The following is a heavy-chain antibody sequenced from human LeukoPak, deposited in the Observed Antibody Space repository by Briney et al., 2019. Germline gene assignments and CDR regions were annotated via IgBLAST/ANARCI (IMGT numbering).Heavy chain of an antibody. J-gene: IGHJ5*02. CDR2: IFSRSESI. Sequence: PGGSLRLSCAASGFTFGAYTINWVRQAPGKGLEWVSCIFSRSESILYADSVKGRFTISRDNAKNSLYLQMNSLRAEDTAVYYCAREFDCTNGVCYYDPWGQGTLVTVSS. CDR1: GFTFGAYT. CDR3: AREFDCTNGVCYYDP. D-gene: IGHD2-8*01. V-gene: IGHV3-21*01.